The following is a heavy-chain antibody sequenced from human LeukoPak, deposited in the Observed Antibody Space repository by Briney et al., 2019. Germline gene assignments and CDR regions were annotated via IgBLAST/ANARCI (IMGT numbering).Heavy chain of an antibody. V-gene: IGHV3-21*01. CDR3: ARARYYYYDSSGYYSFDY. CDR1: GFTFSSYT. D-gene: IGHD3-22*01. J-gene: IGHJ4*02. CDR2: ISSSSTYI. Sequence: GGSLRLSCAASGFTFSSYTMNWVRQAPGKGLEWVSSISSSSTYIYYADSLKDRFTVSRDNAKNSLYLQMHSLRAEDTAVYYCARARYYYYDSSGYYSFDYWGQGTLVTVSS.